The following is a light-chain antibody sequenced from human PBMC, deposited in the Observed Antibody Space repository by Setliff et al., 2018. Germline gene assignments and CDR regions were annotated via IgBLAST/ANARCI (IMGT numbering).Light chain of an antibody. V-gene: IGLV1-40*01. CDR3: QSYGGSVSGYV. CDR1: SSDIGAGYS. CDR2: GNN. J-gene: IGLJ1*01. Sequence: QSVLTQPPSVSGAPGQRVTISCTGTSSDIGAGYSVHWYQQLPGAAPKLLIYGNNNRPSGVPDRFSGSKSGTSASLAITGLQAEDEADYYCQSYGGSVSGYVFRSGTKVTVL.